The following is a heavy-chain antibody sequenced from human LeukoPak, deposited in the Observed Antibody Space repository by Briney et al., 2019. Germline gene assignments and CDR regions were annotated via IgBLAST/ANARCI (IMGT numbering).Heavy chain of an antibody. CDR1: GGSINSRNYY. Sequence: PSETLSLTCTVSGGSINSRNYYWAWIRQPPGKGLEWIGNIYYSGSTYYNPSLKSRVTISVDTSKNQFSLKLSSVTAADTAVYYCARTRYYYNSRSYGAPYYFDYWGQGTLVTVSS. CDR3: ARTRYYYNSRSYGAPYYFDY. CDR2: IYYSGST. D-gene: IGHD3-10*01. V-gene: IGHV4-39*01. J-gene: IGHJ4*02.